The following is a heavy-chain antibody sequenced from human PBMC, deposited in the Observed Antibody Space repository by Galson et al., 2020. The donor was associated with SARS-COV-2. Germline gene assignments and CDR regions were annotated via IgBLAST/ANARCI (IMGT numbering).Heavy chain of an antibody. CDR3: ARGVLRYFDWLLRSDYYYDNMDV. V-gene: IGHV1-18*04. CDR1: GYTFTSYG. Sequence: ASVKVSCKASGYTFTSYGISWVRQAPGQGLEWMGWISAYNGNTNYAQKLQGRVTMTTDTSTSTAYMELRSLRSDDTAVYYCARGVLRYFDWLLRSDYYYDNMDVWCKGTTVTVSS. D-gene: IGHD3-9*01. J-gene: IGHJ6*03. CDR2: ISAYNGNT.